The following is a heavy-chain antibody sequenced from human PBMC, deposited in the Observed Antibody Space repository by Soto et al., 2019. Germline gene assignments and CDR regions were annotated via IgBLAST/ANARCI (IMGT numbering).Heavy chain of an antibody. J-gene: IGHJ4*02. Sequence: GGSLRLSCAASGFTFSDYYMSWIRQAPGKGLEWVSYISSSGSTIYYADSVKGRFTISRDNAKNSLYLQMNSLRAEDTAVYYCARDSPLWFGELSPSAGDYWGQGTLVTVSS. V-gene: IGHV3-11*01. CDR1: GFTFSDYY. CDR3: ARDSPLWFGELSPSAGDY. CDR2: ISSSGSTI. D-gene: IGHD3-10*01.